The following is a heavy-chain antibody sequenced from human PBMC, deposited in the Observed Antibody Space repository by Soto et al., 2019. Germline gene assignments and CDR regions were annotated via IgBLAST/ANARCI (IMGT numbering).Heavy chain of an antibody. J-gene: IGHJ5*02. CDR2: ISSSSSTI. V-gene: IGHV3-48*02. CDR3: ARAYTSSWYGGHNWFDP. D-gene: IGHD6-13*01. CDR1: GFTFSSYS. Sequence: XESLRLSCAASGFTFSSYSMNWVRQAPGKGLEWVSYISSSSSTIYYADSVKGRFTISRDNAKNSLYLQMNSLRDEDTAVYYCARAYTSSWYGGHNWFDPWGQRTLVTVSS.